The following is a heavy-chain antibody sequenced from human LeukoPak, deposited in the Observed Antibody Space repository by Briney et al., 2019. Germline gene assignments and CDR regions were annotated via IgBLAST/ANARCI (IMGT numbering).Heavy chain of an antibody. CDR1: GGSINSHY. CDR3: VRRDNTGWNYFDC. V-gene: IGHV4-59*08. Sequence: SETLSLTCTVSGGSINSHYWSWIRQSPGKGLEWIWDIYYSGSTKHNPSFKSRVTISVDTPKNDLSLRLTSVLAADTAIYYCVRRDNTGWNYFDCWGQGILVTVSS. CDR2: IYYSGST. D-gene: IGHD6-19*01. J-gene: IGHJ4*02.